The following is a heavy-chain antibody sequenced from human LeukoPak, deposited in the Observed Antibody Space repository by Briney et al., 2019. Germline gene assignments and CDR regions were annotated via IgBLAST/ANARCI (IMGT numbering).Heavy chain of an antibody. CDR2: IRYDGSNK. CDR1: GFTFSSYG. J-gene: IGHJ4*02. V-gene: IGHV3-30*02. CDR3: AKQSGIVVVPAANMGFDY. D-gene: IGHD2-2*01. Sequence: GGSLRLSCAASGFTFSSYGMHWVRQAPGKGLEWVAFIRYDGSNKYYADSVKGRFTISRDNSKNTLYLQMNSLRAEDTAVYYCAKQSGIVVVPAANMGFDYWGQGTLVTVSS.